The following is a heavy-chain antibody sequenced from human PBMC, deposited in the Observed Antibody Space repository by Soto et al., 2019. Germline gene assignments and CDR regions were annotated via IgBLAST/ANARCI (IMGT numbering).Heavy chain of an antibody. CDR3: ARERDCIGGSCYSDNYYYYYGMDA. CDR1: GYTFTGYY. Sequence: ASVKVSCKASGYTFTGYYMHWVRQAPGQGLEWMGWINPNSGGTNYAQKIQGWVTMTRDTSISTAYMELSRLRSDDTAVYYCARERDCIGGSCYSDNYYYYYGMDAWGQGTTVTVSS. V-gene: IGHV1-2*04. CDR2: INPNSGGT. J-gene: IGHJ6*02. D-gene: IGHD2-15*01.